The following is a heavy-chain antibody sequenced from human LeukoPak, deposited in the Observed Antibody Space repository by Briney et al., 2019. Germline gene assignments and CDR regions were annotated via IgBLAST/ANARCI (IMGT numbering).Heavy chain of an antibody. CDR1: GFTVSSNY. D-gene: IGHD2-15*01. CDR3: ARVNWNCSGGSCTTYYFDY. Sequence: GGSLRLSCAASGFTVSSNYMSWVRQAPGKGLEWVSVIYSGSSTYYADSVKGRFTISRDNSKNTLYLQMNSLRAEDTAVYYCARVNWNCSGGSCTTYYFDYWGQGTLVTVSS. J-gene: IGHJ4*02. CDR2: IYSGSST. V-gene: IGHV3-66*01.